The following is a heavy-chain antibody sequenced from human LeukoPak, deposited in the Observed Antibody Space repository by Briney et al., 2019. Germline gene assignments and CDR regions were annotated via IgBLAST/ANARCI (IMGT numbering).Heavy chain of an antibody. J-gene: IGHJ3*02. D-gene: IGHD3-10*01. CDR3: ARDVRYYGSGSYYNRDAFDI. CDR1: GFTFSDYY. V-gene: IGHV3-11*04. CDR2: ISSSGSTI. Sequence: GGSLRLSCAASGFTFSDYYMSWIRQAPGKGLEWVSYISSSGSTIYYADSVKGRFTISRDNAKNSLYLQMNSLRAEDTAVYYCARDVRYYGSGSYYNRDAFDIWGQGTMVTVSS.